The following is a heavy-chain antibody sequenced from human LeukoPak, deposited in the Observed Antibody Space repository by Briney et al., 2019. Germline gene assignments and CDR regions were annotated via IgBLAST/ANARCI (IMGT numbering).Heavy chain of an antibody. V-gene: IGHV1-46*01. D-gene: IGHD2-15*01. CDR2: INPSGGST. CDR1: GYTFTSYY. J-gene: IGHJ3*02. Sequence: GASVKVSCKASGYTFTSYYMHWVRQAPGQGLEWMGIINPSGGSTSYAQKFQGRVTMTRDMSTSTVYMELSSLRSEDTAVYYCASPPLHDAFDIWGQGTMVTVSS. CDR3: ASPPLHDAFDI.